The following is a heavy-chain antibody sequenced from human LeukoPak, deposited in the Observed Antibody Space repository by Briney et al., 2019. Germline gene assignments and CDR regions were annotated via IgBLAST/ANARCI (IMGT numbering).Heavy chain of an antibody. D-gene: IGHD3-10*01. CDR2: INPNGGAT. V-gene: IGHV1-46*01. CDR1: GYTFTHYY. J-gene: IGHJ4*02. Sequence: ASVKVSCKASGYTFTHYYIHWVRQAPGQGLECMGIINPNGGATSYTQKFQGRVTMTRDTSTSTVYMELSSLRSEDTAVYYCARVMVAWFGDKAFDYWGQGTLVTASS. CDR3: ARVMVAWFGDKAFDY.